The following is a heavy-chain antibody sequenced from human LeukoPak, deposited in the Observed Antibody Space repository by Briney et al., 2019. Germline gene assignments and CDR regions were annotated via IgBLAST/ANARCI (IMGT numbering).Heavy chain of an antibody. CDR3: VRDRGTYRPIDY. Sequence: GGSLRLSCAASAFTLSAYNMNWARQAPGKGLEWVSSISYTGTYIYYADSVKGRFTISRDNAQNSQYLQMNSLRAEDTAIYYCVRDRGTYRPIDYWGQGTLVTVSS. D-gene: IGHD1-26*01. CDR1: AFTLSAYN. CDR2: ISYTGTYI. J-gene: IGHJ4*02. V-gene: IGHV3-21*04.